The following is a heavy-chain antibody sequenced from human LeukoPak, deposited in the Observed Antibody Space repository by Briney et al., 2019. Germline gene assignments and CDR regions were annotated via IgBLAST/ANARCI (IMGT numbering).Heavy chain of an antibody. CDR3: AREGIRYCSSTSCPNYYYMDV. Sequence: GGSLRLSCAASGFTFSSYSMNWVRQAPGKGLEWFSSISSSSSYIYYADSVKGRFTISRDNAKNSLYLQMNSLRAEDTAVYYCAREGIRYCSSTSCPNYYYMDVWGKGTTVTVSS. D-gene: IGHD2-2*01. CDR1: GFTFSSYS. J-gene: IGHJ6*03. CDR2: ISSSSSYI. V-gene: IGHV3-21*01.